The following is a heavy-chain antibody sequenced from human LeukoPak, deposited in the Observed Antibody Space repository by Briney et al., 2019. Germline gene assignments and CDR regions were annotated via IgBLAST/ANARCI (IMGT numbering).Heavy chain of an antibody. CDR1: GFTFSSYA. V-gene: IGHV3-30-3*01. CDR2: ISYDGSNK. J-gene: IGHJ4*02. Sequence: GGSLRLSCAASGFTFSSYAMHWVRQAPGKGLEWVAVISYDGSNKYYADSVKGRFTISRDNSKNTLYLQMNSLRAEDTAVYYCARDGKGYCSSTSCYILDYWGQGTLVTVSS. CDR3: ARDGKGYCSSTSCYILDY. D-gene: IGHD2-2*02.